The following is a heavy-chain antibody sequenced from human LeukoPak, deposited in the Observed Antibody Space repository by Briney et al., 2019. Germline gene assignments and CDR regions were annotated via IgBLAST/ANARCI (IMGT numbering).Heavy chain of an antibody. CDR1: GYTFTSYA. CDR2: ISAYNGNT. J-gene: IGHJ4*02. Sequence: ASVKVSCKASGYTFTSYAISWVRQAPGQGLEWMGWISAYNGNTNYAQKLQGRVTMTTDTSTSTAYMELRSLTSDDTAVYYCARDGTVAGEFDYWGQGTLVTASS. CDR3: ARDGTVAGEFDY. D-gene: IGHD6-19*01. V-gene: IGHV1-18*01.